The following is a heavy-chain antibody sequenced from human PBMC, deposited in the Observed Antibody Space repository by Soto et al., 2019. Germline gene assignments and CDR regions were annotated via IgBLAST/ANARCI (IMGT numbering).Heavy chain of an antibody. CDR1: GFTFSTYG. V-gene: IGHV3-48*03. Sequence: PGGSLRLSCAASGFTFSTYGMNWVRQAPGKGLEWVAYIRSSGSNIYYADSVKGRFTISRDNAKNSLYLQMNSLRAEDTAVYYCASPRIAARLHYWGQGTLVTVSS. D-gene: IGHD6-6*01. CDR2: IRSSGSNI. CDR3: ASPRIAARLHY. J-gene: IGHJ4*02.